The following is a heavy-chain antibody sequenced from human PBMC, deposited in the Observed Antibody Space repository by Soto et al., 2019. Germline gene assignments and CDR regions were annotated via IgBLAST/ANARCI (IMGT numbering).Heavy chain of an antibody. J-gene: IGHJ4*02. CDR2: INAGNGDT. V-gene: IGHV1-3*01. CDR3: ARGSSGSYLMDY. CDR1: GYTFTSCA. D-gene: IGHD1-26*01. Sequence: ASVKVSCKASGYTFTSCAMHWVRQAPGQRLEWMGWINAGNGDTNYSQKFQGRVTISRDTSANTVYMGLSSLRSEDTAVYYCARGSSGSYLMDYGGQGTLVTVSS.